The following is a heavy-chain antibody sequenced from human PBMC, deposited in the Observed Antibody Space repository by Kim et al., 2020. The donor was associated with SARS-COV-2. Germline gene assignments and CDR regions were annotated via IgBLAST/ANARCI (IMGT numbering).Heavy chain of an antibody. V-gene: IGHV4-39*01. CDR2: GYYTGAT. D-gene: IGHD2-2*02. CDR1: GGSISSSGYY. CDR3: ATHFRGTSILFLGLFRFDY. Sequence: SETLSLTCAVSGGSISSSGYYWGWIRQPPGKGLEWLGSGYYTGATYYNSSLKSLVTISVDTSNNQFSLKPSPVTAAAAAVYYCATHFRGTSILFLGLFRFDYWGQGTLVTVSS. J-gene: IGHJ4*02.